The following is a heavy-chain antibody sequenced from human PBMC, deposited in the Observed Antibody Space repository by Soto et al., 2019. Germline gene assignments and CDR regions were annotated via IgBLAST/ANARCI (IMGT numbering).Heavy chain of an antibody. Sequence: PAQTLSLTCAISGDSVSSNSAAWNWIRQSPSRGLEWLGRTYYRSKWYNDYAVSVKSRITINPDTSKNQFSLKLSSVTAADTAVYYCARVVITTNPYYYYGMDVWGQGTTVTVSS. D-gene: IGHD3-22*01. J-gene: IGHJ6*02. V-gene: IGHV6-1*01. CDR2: TYYRSKWYN. CDR3: ARVVITTNPYYYYGMDV. CDR1: GDSVSSNSAA.